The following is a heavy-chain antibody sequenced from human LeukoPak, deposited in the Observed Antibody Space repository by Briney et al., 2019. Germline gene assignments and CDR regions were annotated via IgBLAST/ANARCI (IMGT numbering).Heavy chain of an antibody. V-gene: IGHV3-23*01. CDR2: ISDTGGST. J-gene: IGHJ4*02. Sequence: GGSLRLSCAASGFTFSSYAMSWVRQAPGEGLEWVSTISDTGGSTYYADSVKGRFTISRDNSKNTLYLQMNSLRAEDTAVYYCARGGSGLDYWGQGTLVTVSS. D-gene: IGHD6-19*01. CDR3: ARGGSGLDY. CDR1: GFTFSSYA.